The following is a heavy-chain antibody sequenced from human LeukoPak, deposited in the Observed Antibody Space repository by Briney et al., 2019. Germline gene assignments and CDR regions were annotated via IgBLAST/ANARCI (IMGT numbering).Heavy chain of an antibody. V-gene: IGHV1-69*13. Sequence: ASVKVSCKASGGTFSSYAISWVRQAPGQGLEWMGGIIPIFGTANYAQKFQGRVTITADESTSTAYMGLSSLRSEDTAVYYCARPLLYTQDAFDIWGQGTMVTVSS. J-gene: IGHJ3*02. CDR1: GGTFSSYA. CDR3: ARPLLYTQDAFDI. D-gene: IGHD2-2*02. CDR2: IIPIFGTA.